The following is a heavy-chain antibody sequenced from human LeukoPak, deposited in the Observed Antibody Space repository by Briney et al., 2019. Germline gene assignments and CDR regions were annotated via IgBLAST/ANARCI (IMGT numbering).Heavy chain of an antibody. J-gene: IGHJ4*02. V-gene: IGHV3-64*01. CDR1: GFTFSSYA. D-gene: IGHD6-13*01. CDR2: ISSNGGST. Sequence: GGSLRLSCAASGFTFSSYAMHWVRQAPGKGLEYVSAISSNGGSTYYANSVKGRFTISRDNSKNTLYLQMGSLRAEDMAVYYCARVRIAAASYYFDYWGQGTLVTVSS. CDR3: ARVRIAAASYYFDY.